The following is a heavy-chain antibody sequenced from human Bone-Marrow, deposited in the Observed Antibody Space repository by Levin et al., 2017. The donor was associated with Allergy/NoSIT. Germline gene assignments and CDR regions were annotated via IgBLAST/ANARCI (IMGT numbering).Heavy chain of an antibody. CDR2: TSNDGSIQ. V-gene: IGHV3-30*18. CDR1: GFTFRTYG. D-gene: IGHD4-11*01. Sequence: GESLKISCVVSGFTFRTYGMHWVRQTPGKGLEWVALTSNDGSIQYYTQSVKGRFTISRDNSKNTLFLQMNNLRPEDTAVYYRAKDVYSNSDQGLGYFDQWGQGALVTVSS. CDR3: AKDVYSNSDQGLGYFDQ. J-gene: IGHJ4*02.